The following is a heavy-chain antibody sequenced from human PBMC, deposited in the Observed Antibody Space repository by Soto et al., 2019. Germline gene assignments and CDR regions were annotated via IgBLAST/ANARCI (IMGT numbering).Heavy chain of an antibody. CDR3: VRDPITMVRGVFDY. Sequence: GGSLRLSCAASGFTFNYYWMHWVRQAPGKGLVWVSRINSDGSSTNYADSVKGRFTISRDNAKNTLYLQMNSLRAEDTAVYYCVRDPITMVRGVFDYWGQGALVTVSS. V-gene: IGHV3-74*01. CDR2: INSDGSST. J-gene: IGHJ4*02. CDR1: GFTFNYYW. D-gene: IGHD3-10*01.